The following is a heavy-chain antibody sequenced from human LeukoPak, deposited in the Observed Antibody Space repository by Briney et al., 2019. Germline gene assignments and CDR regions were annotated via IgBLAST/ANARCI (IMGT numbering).Heavy chain of an antibody. CDR1: GFPYRTYA. D-gene: IGHD3-22*01. CDR2: MGGRGDST. V-gene: IGHV3-23*01. J-gene: IGHJ4*02. CDR3: ARDRGRCYDSRGFYWGYYFDS. Sequence: PGGSLRLSCAASGFPYRTYAVKWLRQARGEGLEWVSTMGGRGDSTYYADSVKGRFTISRDNSKDTLYLQMSRVRVDDTAVYYCARDRGRCYDSRGFYWGYYFDSWGQGLLVTVST.